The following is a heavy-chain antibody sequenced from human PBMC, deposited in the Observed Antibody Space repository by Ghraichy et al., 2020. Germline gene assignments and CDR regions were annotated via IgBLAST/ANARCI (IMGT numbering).Heavy chain of an antibody. Sequence: ETLSLTCTVSGGSISSSSYYWGWIRQPPGKGLEWIGSIYYSGSTYYNPSLKSRVTISVDTSKNQFSLKLSSVTAADTAVYYCARLGRSDIVVVVAATSGNFDIWGQGTMVTVSS. D-gene: IGHD2-15*01. V-gene: IGHV4-39*01. J-gene: IGHJ3*02. CDR3: ARLGRSDIVVVVAATSGNFDI. CDR2: IYYSGST. CDR1: GGSISSSSYY.